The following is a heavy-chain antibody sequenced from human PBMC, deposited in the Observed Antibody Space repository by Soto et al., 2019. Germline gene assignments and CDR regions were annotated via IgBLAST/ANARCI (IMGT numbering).Heavy chain of an antibody. J-gene: IGHJ5*02. CDR3: ARDRVWEFGGVIVANWFDP. CDR1: GGTFSSYA. Sequence: QVQLVQSGAEVKKPGSSVKVSCKASGGTFSSYALSWVRQAPGQGLESMGGIIPIFGTANYAQKFQGRVTITADESTSTAYMELSSQRSEDTAVYYCARDRVWEFGGVIVANWFDPWGQGTLVTVSS. CDR2: IIPIFGTA. D-gene: IGHD3-16*02. V-gene: IGHV1-69*12.